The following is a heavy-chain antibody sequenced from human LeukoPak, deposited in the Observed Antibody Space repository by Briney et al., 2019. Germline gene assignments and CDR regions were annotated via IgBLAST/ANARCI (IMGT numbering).Heavy chain of an antibody. D-gene: IGHD6-6*01. CDR2: ISYDGNKK. CDR1: GFAFSNYG. J-gene: IGHJ4*02. Sequence: GGSLRLSCAASGFAFSNYGMHWVRQAPGKGLEWVAVISYDGNKKFYTDSVKGRFTISRDNSKNTLYLQMNSLRAEDTAVYYCARDNLYSSSFPDYWGQGTLVTVSS. CDR3: ARDNLYSSSFPDY. V-gene: IGHV3-30*03.